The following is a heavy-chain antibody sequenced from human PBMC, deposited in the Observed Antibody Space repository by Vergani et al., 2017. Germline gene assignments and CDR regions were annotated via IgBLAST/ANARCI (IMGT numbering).Heavy chain of an antibody. CDR3: AREGFYDYVXGSYRLRGGYYFDY. CDR2: INPNSGGT. CDR1: GYTFTGYY. J-gene: IGHJ4*02. Sequence: QVQLVQSGAEVKKPGASVKVSCKASGYTFTGYYMHWVRQAPGQGLEWMGWINPNSGGTNYAQKFQGRVTMTRDTSASTAYMELSSLRSEDTAVYYCAREGFYDYVXGSYRLRGGYYFDYWGQGTLVTVSS. D-gene: IGHD3-16*02. V-gene: IGHV1-2*02.